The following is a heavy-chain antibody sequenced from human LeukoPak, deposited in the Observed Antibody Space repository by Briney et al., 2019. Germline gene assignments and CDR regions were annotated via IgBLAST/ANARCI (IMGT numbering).Heavy chain of an antibody. D-gene: IGHD6-19*01. Sequence: ATVTVSCKASGYTFTSYTIHWVRQAPGQRLEWIGWVNAGNGNTKYSQEFQDRVTITRNTSASTAYMELSSLISDDTGVYYCARDDPYSSGSFDYWGQGNVATVSS. CDR1: GYTFTSYT. CDR3: ARDDPYSSGSFDY. CDR2: VNAGNGNT. J-gene: IGHJ4*02. V-gene: IGHV1-3*01.